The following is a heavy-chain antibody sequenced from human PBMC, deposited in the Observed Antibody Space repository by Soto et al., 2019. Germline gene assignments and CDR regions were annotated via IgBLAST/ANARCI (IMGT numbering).Heavy chain of an antibody. CDR1: GYTFISFD. D-gene: IGHD6-25*01. J-gene: IGHJ4*02. CDR3: SRRKERSGPYYLDS. V-gene: IGHV1-8*01. Sequence: QVQLVPSGAEVKKPGASVRVSCQASGYTFISFDINWVRQATGQGLEWMGWMNPNTGNTGYEQKFQGRVTMTRNTSTGTAYMELSSLTSEDAAVYYCSRRKERSGPYYLDSWGQGTLVTVSS. CDR2: MNPNTGNT.